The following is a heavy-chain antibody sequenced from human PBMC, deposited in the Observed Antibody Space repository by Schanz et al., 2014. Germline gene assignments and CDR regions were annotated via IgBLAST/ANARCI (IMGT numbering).Heavy chain of an antibody. D-gene: IGHD3-10*01. CDR2: IKSDGSST. Sequence: EVQLVESGGGVVQPGRSLRLSCAASGFTFSSYWMHWVRQVPGKGLVWVSRIKSDGSSTSYADSVKGRFTISRDNAKNTLYLQMNSLRPEDTAVYYCAKGRFGELSAFDIWGQGTMVTVSS. V-gene: IGHV3-74*02. J-gene: IGHJ3*02. CDR3: AKGRFGELSAFDI. CDR1: GFTFSSYW.